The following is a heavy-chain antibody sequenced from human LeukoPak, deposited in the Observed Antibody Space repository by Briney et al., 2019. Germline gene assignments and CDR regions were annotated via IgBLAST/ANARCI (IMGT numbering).Heavy chain of an antibody. J-gene: IGHJ5*02. V-gene: IGHV1-3*01. Sequence: ASVKVSCKASGYTFTSYYMHWVRQAPGQRLEWMGWINAGNGNTKYSQKFQGRVTITRDTSASTAYMELSSLRSEDTAVYYCARDRGRAGWTATGPPIDPWGQGTLVTVSS. CDR2: INAGNGNT. CDR1: GYTFTSYY. D-gene: IGHD3-16*01. CDR3: ARDRGRAGWTATGPPIDP.